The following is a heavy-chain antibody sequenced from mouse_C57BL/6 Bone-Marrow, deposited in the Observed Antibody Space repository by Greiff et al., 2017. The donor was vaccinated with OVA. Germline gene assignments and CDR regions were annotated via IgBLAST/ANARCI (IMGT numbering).Heavy chain of an antibody. CDR1: GFSLSTFGMG. D-gene: IGHD1-1*01. CDR3: ARSYYYGSSYDWYFDG. J-gene: IGHJ1*03. CDR2: IWWDDDK. Sequence: QVTLKVSGPGILQPSQTLSLTCSFSGFSLSTFGMGVGWIRQPSGKGLEWLAHIWWDDDKYYNPALKSRLTISKDTSKNQVFLKIANVDTADTATYYCARSYYYGSSYDWYFDGGGTGTTVTVSS. V-gene: IGHV8-8*01.